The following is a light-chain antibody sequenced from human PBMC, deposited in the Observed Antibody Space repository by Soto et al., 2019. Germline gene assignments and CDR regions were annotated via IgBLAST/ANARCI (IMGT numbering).Light chain of an antibody. CDR1: ISDIGGYNF. J-gene: IGLJ2*01. V-gene: IGLV2-14*01. CDR3: ASYTRTTTLV. Sequence: QSALTQPASVSGSPGQSITISCTGTISDIGGYNFISWYQHHPGKAPKLVIYDVNNRPSGISYRFSGSKSGNTACLTISGLQAEDEADYYCASYTRTTTLVFGGGTKLTVL. CDR2: DVN.